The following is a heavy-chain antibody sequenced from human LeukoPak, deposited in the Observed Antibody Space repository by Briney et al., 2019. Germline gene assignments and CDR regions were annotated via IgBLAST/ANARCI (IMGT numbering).Heavy chain of an antibody. Sequence: SETLSLTCAVSGDSSSSSNWWSWVRQPPGKGLEWIGEIHDTGSINYNPSLKTRVTISVDKSKNQFSLKLSCVTAADTAVYYCARAYSGYDPFDTWGQGTLVTVSS. CDR1: GDSSSSSNW. J-gene: IGHJ4*02. V-gene: IGHV4-4*02. D-gene: IGHD5-12*01. CDR3: ARAYSGYDPFDT. CDR2: IHDTGSI.